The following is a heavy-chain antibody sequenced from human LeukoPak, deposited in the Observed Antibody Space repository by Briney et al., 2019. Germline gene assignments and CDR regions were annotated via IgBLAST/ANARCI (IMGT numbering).Heavy chain of an antibody. CDR1: GGSVNTYY. J-gene: IGHJ4*02. D-gene: IGHD6-19*01. CDR3: ARLRRDINDWYADDC. V-gene: IGHV4-4*07. CDR2: ISITEGT. Sequence: SETLSLACSVSGGSVNTYYWSWIRQSAGKGLEWIGRISITEGTNYNPSLKSRVSMSVDASKNQVSLKLGSVTAADTAVYYCARLRRDINDWYADDCWGQGTLVTVSS.